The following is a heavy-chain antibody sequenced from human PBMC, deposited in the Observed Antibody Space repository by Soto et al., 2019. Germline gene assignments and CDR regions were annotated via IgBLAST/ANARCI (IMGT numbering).Heavy chain of an antibody. Sequence: QVQLVQSGAEVKKPGSSVKVSCKASGGTFSSYAISWVRQAPGQGLEWMGGIIPICGTANYAQKFQGRVTITADESTSTAYVELSGLRSEDRDVYYCACAIAVGGNYYYGIDVWGQGTTVTVSS. D-gene: IGHD6-19*01. CDR2: IIPICGTA. V-gene: IGHV1-69*01. J-gene: IGHJ6*01. CDR3: ACAIAVGGNYYYGIDV. CDR1: GGTFSSYA.